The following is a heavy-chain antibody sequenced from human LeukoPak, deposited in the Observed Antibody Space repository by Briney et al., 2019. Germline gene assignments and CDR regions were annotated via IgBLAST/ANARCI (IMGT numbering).Heavy chain of an antibody. D-gene: IGHD4-11*01. J-gene: IGHJ4*02. CDR1: GFTFSHYG. Sequence: GGSLRLSCATSGFTFSHYGMHWVRQAPGKGPEWVAVIWSDGTNRYYGDPVKGRFTISRDNFQRTVYLQMDNLRAEDTAVYYCAKDAQRGFDYSNSLDRWGQGTLVTVSS. CDR3: AKDAQRGFDYSNSLDR. CDR2: IWSDGTNR. V-gene: IGHV3-33*06.